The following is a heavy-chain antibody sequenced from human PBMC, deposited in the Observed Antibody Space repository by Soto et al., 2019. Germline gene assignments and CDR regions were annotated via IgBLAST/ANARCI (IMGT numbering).Heavy chain of an antibody. Sequence: ASVKVSCKASGYTFTGYYMHWVRQAPGQGLEWMGWINPNSGGTNYAQKFQGWVTMTRDTSISTSYLELSRLRSDDTAVYYFARSGVTGGKYYYYYYMDVWGKGTTVTVSS. D-gene: IGHD2-21*02. J-gene: IGHJ6*03. CDR1: GYTFTGYY. CDR2: INPNSGGT. V-gene: IGHV1-2*04. CDR3: ARSGVTGGKYYYYYYMDV.